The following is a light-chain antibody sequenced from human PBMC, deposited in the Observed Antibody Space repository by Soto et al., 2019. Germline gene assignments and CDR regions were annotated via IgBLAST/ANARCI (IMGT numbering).Light chain of an antibody. J-gene: IGKJ1*01. CDR3: QQYGSCSLWT. V-gene: IGKV3-20*01. Sequence: EIVLTQSPGTLSLSPGERATLSCRASQSVSSSYLAWYQQKPGQAPSLLIYGASRRAADIPDRFSGSGSGTTFILLIIRMEAEDVLVDYYQQYGSCSLWTFGQGTKVEIK. CDR1: QSVSSSY. CDR2: GAS.